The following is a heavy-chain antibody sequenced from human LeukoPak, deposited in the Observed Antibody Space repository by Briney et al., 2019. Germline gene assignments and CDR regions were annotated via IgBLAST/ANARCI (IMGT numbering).Heavy chain of an antibody. Sequence: SETLSLTCTVSGGSISSSSYYWGWIRQPPGKGLEWIGSIYYSGSTYYNPSLKSRVTISVDTSKNQFSLKLSSVTAADTAVYYCARVRVTMVRGVIINNWFDPWGQGTLVTVSS. CDR1: GGSISSSSYY. J-gene: IGHJ5*02. CDR2: IYYSGST. V-gene: IGHV4-39*01. D-gene: IGHD3-10*01. CDR3: ARVRVTMVRGVIINNWFDP.